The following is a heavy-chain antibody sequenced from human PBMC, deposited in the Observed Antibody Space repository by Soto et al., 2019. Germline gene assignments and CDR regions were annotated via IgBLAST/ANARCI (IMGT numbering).Heavy chain of an antibody. CDR3: AGCELGRGVAGPLRWLHR. CDR1: GGSISSYY. J-gene: IGHJ5*02. CDR2: IYYSGST. V-gene: IGHV4-59*01. Sequence: SETLSLTCTVSGGSISSYYWSWIRQPPGKGLEWIGYIYYSGSTNYNPSLKSRVTISVDTSKNQFSLKLSSVTAADTAVYYCAGCELGRGVAGPLRWLHRWGQGTLVTLSS. D-gene: IGHD7-27*01.